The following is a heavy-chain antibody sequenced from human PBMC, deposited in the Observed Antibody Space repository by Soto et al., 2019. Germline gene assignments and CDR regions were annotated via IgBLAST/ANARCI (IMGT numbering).Heavy chain of an antibody. CDR3: AKGEVLLWFGGSRIDP. CDR1: GFTFSNAW. J-gene: IGHJ5*02. CDR2: ISGSGGST. V-gene: IGHV3-23*01. D-gene: IGHD3-10*01. Sequence: PGGSLRLSCAASGFTFSNAWMNWVRQAPGKGLEWVSAISGSGGSTYYADSVKGRFTISRDNSKNTLYLQMNSLRAEDTAVYYCAKGEVLLWFGGSRIDPWGQGTLVTVSS.